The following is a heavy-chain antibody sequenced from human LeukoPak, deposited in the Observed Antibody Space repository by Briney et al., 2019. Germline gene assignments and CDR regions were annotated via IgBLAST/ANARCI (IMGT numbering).Heavy chain of an antibody. CDR3: ARALGVYYYDSSSYYSLGY. CDR2: ISGSGGST. D-gene: IGHD3-22*01. CDR1: GFTFSSYA. V-gene: IGHV3-23*01. Sequence: GGTLRLSCAASGFTFSSYAMSWVRQAPGKGLEWVSAISGSGGSTYYADSVKGRFTISRDNAKNSLYLQMNSLRAEDTAVYYCARALGVYYYDSSSYYSLGYWGQGTLVTVSS. J-gene: IGHJ4*02.